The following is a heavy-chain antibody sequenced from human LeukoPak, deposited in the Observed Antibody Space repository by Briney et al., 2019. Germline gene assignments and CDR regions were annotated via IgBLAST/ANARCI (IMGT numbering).Heavy chain of an antibody. CDR3: ARGPFSVVVTYFDY. V-gene: IGHV4-30-4*01. Sequence: SQTLSLTCTVSGGSISSGDYYWSWIRQPPGKGLEWIGYIYYSGSTYYNPSLKSRVTISVDTSKNQFSLKLSSVTAADTAVYYCARGPFSVVVTYFDYWGQGTLVTVSS. CDR1: GGSISSGDYY. J-gene: IGHJ4*02. D-gene: IGHD2-21*02. CDR2: IYYSGST.